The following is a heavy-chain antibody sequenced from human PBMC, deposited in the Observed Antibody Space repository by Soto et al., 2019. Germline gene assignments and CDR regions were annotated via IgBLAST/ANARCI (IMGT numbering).Heavy chain of an antibody. CDR1: GGSISSGGYY. CDR3: ARDRSGGANYYSYYRDV. Sequence: QVQLQESGPGLVKPSQTLSLTCTVSGGSISSGGYYWSWIRPHPGKGLEWIGYIYYSGSTYYNPSLKCRVTISVDTSKNQFSLKLSSVTAADTAVYYCARDRSGGANYYSYYRDVWGKGTTVTVSS. CDR2: IYYSGST. D-gene: IGHD5-12*01. J-gene: IGHJ6*03. V-gene: IGHV4-31*03.